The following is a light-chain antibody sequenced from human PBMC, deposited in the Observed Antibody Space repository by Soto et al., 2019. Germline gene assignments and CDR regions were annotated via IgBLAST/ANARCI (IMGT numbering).Light chain of an antibody. V-gene: IGKV3-20*01. Sequence: EIVLTQSPGTVSLSPGERTTLSCRASQSVTNTYLAWYQQKPGQAPRLLIYGVSSRATGIPDRFSASGSGTDFSLTISRLEPEDFAVYYCLNYGTLPYGFCQGTQLEIK. CDR2: GVS. J-gene: IGKJ2*03. CDR3: LNYGTLPYG. CDR1: QSVTNTY.